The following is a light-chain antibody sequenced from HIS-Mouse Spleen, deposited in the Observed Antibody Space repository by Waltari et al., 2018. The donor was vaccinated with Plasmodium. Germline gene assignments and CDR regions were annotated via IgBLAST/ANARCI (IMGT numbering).Light chain of an antibody. V-gene: IGLV3-10*01. CDR2: EDS. J-gene: IGLJ3*02. Sequence: SYELTQPPSVSVSPGQTARITCSGDALPKKSAYWYQQKSGQAPVLVNYEDSKRPSGIPERFSGSSSGTMATLTISGAQVEDEADYYCSSTDSSGNHRVFGGGTKLTVL. CDR1: ALPKKS. CDR3: SSTDSSGNHRV.